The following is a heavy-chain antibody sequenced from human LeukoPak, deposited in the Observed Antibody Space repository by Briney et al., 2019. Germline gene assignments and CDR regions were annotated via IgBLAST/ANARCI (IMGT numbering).Heavy chain of an antibody. V-gene: IGHV4-34*01. CDR3: ASFTTTDDAFDI. CDR2: ITSGGNR. D-gene: IGHD1-1*01. Sequence: WTWIRQSPGKCLEWIGEITSGGNRNDNPSLKSRVAISVDTSKNQFSLNLNSLTAADTGLYYCASFTTTDDAFDIWGQGTMVTVSS. J-gene: IGHJ3*02.